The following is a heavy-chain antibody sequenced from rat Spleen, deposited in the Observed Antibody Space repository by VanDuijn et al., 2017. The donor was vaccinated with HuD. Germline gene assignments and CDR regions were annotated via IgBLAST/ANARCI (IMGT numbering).Heavy chain of an antibody. CDR3: ASQLNYFDF. CDR2: ISYDGSST. Sequence: EVQLVESGGGLVQPGRSLKLSCVVSGFTFNNYWMTWIRQAPGEGLEWVATISYDGSSTYYRDSVRGRFTISRDNAKNTQYLQMDSLRSEDTATYYCASQLNYFDFWGQGVMVTVSS. J-gene: IGHJ2*01. D-gene: IGHD1-2*01. CDR1: GFTFNNYW. V-gene: IGHV5-31*01.